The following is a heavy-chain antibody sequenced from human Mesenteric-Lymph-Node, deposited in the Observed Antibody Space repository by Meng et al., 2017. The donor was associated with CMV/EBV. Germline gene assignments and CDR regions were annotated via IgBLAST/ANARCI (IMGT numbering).Heavy chain of an antibody. CDR1: GYSFTKYG. Sequence: ASVKVSCKASGYSFTKYGITWVRQAPGQGLEWMGWISANNGDRDFAQNLQGRVTLTTDTSTTTAYMELRSLRSEDTAVYYCARGGVGVVPAANRCLGMDVWGQGTTVTVSS. J-gene: IGHJ6*02. D-gene: IGHD2-2*01. CDR3: ARGGVGVVPAANRCLGMDV. CDR2: ISANNGDR. V-gene: IGHV1-18*01.